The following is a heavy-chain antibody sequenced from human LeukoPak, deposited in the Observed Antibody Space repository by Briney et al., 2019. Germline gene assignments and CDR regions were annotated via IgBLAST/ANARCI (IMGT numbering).Heavy chain of an antibody. D-gene: IGHD1-26*01. CDR3: ARWESGAPRD. J-gene: IGHJ4*02. CDR2: ISYDGSNK. Sequence: PGGSLRLSCAASGFTFSSYAMHWVRQAPGKGLEWVAVISYDGSNKYYADSVKGRFTISRDNAKNSLYLQMNSLRAEDTAVYYCARWESGAPRDWGQGTLVTVSS. CDR1: GFTFSSYA. V-gene: IGHV3-30-3*01.